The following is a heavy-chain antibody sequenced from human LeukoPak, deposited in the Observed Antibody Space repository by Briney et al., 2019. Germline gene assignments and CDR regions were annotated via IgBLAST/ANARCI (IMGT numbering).Heavy chain of an antibody. J-gene: IGHJ5*02. CDR1: GYTLTELS. V-gene: IGHV1-24*01. Sequence: ASVNVPCKVSGYTLTELSMHWVRQAPGKGLEWMGGFDPEDGETIYAQKFQGRVTMTEDTSTDTAYMELSSLRSEDTAVYYCATWFVLRFLEWPGWFDPWGQGTLVTVSS. CDR3: ATWFVLRFLEWPGWFDP. D-gene: IGHD3-3*01. CDR2: FDPEDGET.